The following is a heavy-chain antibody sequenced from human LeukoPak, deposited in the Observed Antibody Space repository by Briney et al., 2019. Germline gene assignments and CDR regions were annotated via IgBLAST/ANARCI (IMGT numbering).Heavy chain of an antibody. CDR1: RFTFSSYA. V-gene: IGHV3-23*01. CDR2: ISGSGGST. CDR3: ARDRYYYDSSGYYQLDY. Sequence: PGGSLRLSCAASRFTFSSYAMSWVRQAPGKGLEWVSAISGSGGSTYYADSVKGRFIISRDNSKNTLYLQMNSLRAEDTAVYYCARDRYYYDSSGYYQLDYWGQGTLVTVSS. D-gene: IGHD3-22*01. J-gene: IGHJ4*02.